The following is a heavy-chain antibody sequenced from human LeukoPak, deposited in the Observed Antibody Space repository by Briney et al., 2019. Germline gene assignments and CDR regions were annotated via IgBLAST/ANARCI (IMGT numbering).Heavy chain of an antibody. CDR3: AKRGVVIRVILVGFHKEAYYFDS. Sequence: GGSLRPSCAVSGITLSNYGMSWVRQATGKGREWVAGYSDSGGRTNYADSVKGRFTISRDNPKNTLYLQMNSLRAEDTAVYFCAKRGVVIRVILVGFHKEAYYFDSWGQGALVTVSS. CDR2: YSDSGGRT. V-gene: IGHV3-23*01. CDR1: GITLSNYG. D-gene: IGHD3-22*01. J-gene: IGHJ4*02.